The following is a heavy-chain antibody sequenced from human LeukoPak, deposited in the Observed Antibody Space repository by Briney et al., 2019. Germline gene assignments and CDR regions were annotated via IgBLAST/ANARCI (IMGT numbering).Heavy chain of an antibody. V-gene: IGHV3-21*01. CDR2: ISSSSSYI. J-gene: IGHJ4*02. CDR3: ARVQGDSSGYSADY. Sequence: GGSLRLSCVASGFTFSSYWMSWVRQAPGKGLEWVSSISSSSSYIYYADSVKGRFTISRDNAKNSLYLQMNSLRAEDTAVYYCARVQGDSSGYSADYWGQGTLVTVSS. D-gene: IGHD3-22*01. CDR1: GFTFSSYW.